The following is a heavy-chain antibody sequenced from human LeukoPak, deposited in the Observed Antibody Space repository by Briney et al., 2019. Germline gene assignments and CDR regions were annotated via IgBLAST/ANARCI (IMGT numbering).Heavy chain of an antibody. CDR3: ARESGAFDI. D-gene: IGHD1-1*01. Sequence: GGSLRLSCAASGFTFRNYAIHWVRQAPGKGLEWVAVISYDGSNKYYADSVKGRFTISRDNSKNSLFLQMNSLRAEDAVVYYCARESGAFDIWGRGTMVTVSS. CDR1: GFTFRNYA. V-gene: IGHV3-30-3*01. CDR2: ISYDGSNK. J-gene: IGHJ3*02.